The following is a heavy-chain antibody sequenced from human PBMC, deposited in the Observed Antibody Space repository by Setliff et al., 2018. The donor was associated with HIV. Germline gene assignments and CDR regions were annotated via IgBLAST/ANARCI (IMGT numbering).Heavy chain of an antibody. CDR1: GDTFSRFA. J-gene: IGHJ6*02. CDR3: AVYSSSWFRYYGMDV. CDR2: INPNSGGT. V-gene: IGHV1-2*02. D-gene: IGHD6-13*01. Sequence: ASVKVSCKASGDTFSRFAFSWVRQAPGQGLEWMGWINPNSGGTNYAQKFQGRVTMTRDTSISTAYMELSRLRSDDTAVYYCAVYSSSWFRYYGMDVWGQGTTVTVSS.